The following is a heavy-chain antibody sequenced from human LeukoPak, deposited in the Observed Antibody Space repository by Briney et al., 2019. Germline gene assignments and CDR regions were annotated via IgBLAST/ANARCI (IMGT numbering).Heavy chain of an antibody. Sequence: GESLKIFWKGSGYSFTSYCIGWVRQMPRKGLGWVGIFFYGESDIRYSPSFQGQVTISADKSISTAYLQWSSLKASDSAMYYCATNAMFRGIHAFDIWGQGTMVTVPS. V-gene: IGHV5-51*01. CDR3: ATNAMFRGIHAFDI. CDR2: FFYGESDI. D-gene: IGHD3-10*01. CDR1: GYSFTSYC. J-gene: IGHJ3*02.